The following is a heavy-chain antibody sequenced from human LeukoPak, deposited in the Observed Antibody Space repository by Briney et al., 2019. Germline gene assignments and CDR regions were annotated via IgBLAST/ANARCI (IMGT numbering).Heavy chain of an antibody. V-gene: IGHV4-31*03. J-gene: IGHJ1*01. CDR3: ASVSYDTSLQH. D-gene: IGHD3-22*01. CDR2: IYYSGST. Sequence: PSETLSLTCTVSGGSVSSGGYFWSWIRQHPGKGLEWIGYIYYSGSTYYNPSLKGRVTISVDTSKNQFSLRLSSVTAADTAIYYCASVSYDTSLQHWGRGTPVTVSS. CDR1: GGSVSSGGYF.